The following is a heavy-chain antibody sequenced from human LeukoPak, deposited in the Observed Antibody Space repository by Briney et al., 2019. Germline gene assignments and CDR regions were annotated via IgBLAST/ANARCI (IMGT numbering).Heavy chain of an antibody. CDR3: AKDQYIAVVVTASGFDP. D-gene: IGHD2-21*02. J-gene: IGHJ5*02. V-gene: IGHV1-18*01. Sequence: ASVKVSCKASGYTFTSYGISWVRQAPGQGLEWMGWISAYNGNTNYAQKLQGRVTMTTDTSTSTAYMELRSLRSDDTAIYYCAKDQYIAVVVTASGFDPWGQGTLVTVSS. CDR1: GYTFTSYG. CDR2: ISAYNGNT.